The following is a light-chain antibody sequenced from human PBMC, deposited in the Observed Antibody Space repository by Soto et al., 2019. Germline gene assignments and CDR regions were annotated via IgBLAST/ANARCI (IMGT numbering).Light chain of an antibody. CDR2: GNT. Sequence: QSVLTQPPSMSGAPGQRVTISCTGSSSNIGAGYDVHWYQHLPGTAPKLLIYGNTNRPSGVPDRFSGSKSGTSASLAITGIQAEDEADYYCQSHDSSLNSWVFGGGTKLTFL. CDR1: SSNIGAGYD. V-gene: IGLV1-40*01. J-gene: IGLJ3*02. CDR3: QSHDSSLNSWV.